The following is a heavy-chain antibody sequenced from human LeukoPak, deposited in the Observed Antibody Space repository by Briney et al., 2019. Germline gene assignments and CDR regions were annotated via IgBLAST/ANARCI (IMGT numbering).Heavy chain of an antibody. Sequence: NASETLSLTCTVSGGSISGYNWSWIRQPAGKGLEWIGRIYSSGSTNYNPSLKSRVTMSVDTSKNQFSLKLSSVTAADTAVYYCARSPLDNWFDPWGQGTLVTVSS. CDR2: IYSSGST. CDR3: ARSPLDNWFDP. V-gene: IGHV4-4*07. D-gene: IGHD3-16*01. CDR1: GGSISGYN. J-gene: IGHJ5*02.